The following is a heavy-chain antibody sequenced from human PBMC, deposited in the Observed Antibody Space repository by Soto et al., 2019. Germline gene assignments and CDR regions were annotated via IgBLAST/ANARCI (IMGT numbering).Heavy chain of an antibody. J-gene: IGHJ4*02. D-gene: IGHD6-13*01. CDR3: ARDRRGGVASALDY. CDR1: GGTFSSYA. Sequence: QVQLVQSGAEVKKPGSSVKVSCKSSGGTFSSYAISWVRQAPGQGLECMGGIIPIFGTANYAQKFQGRVTITAEQPTSTAYRELSSLRSEATAVYYCARDRRGGVASALDYWGQGTLVTVAS. CDR2: IIPIFGTA. V-gene: IGHV1-69*01.